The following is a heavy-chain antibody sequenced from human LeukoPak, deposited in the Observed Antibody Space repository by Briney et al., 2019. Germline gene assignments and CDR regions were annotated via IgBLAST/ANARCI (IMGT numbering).Heavy chain of an antibody. Sequence: SQTLSLTCAISGDSVSSNTAAWNWIRQSSSRGLEWLGRTYYRSKWYYGYALYVKSRITINPDTSKNQFSLHLNSVTPEDTAVYYCARGGGAFDIWGQGTLVTVSS. CDR2: TYYRSKWYY. CDR1: GDSVSSNTAA. CDR3: ARGGGAFDI. J-gene: IGHJ3*02. V-gene: IGHV6-1*01.